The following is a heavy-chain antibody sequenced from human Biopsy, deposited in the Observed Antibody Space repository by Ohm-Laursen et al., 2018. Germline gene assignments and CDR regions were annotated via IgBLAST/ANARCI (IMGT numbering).Heavy chain of an antibody. Sequence: PSDTLSLTCCVSGGSIISYYWTWIRQPPGKGLEWIGHVYNGGITNYNPSLKSRVTISKDTSKNQFSLQVNSVTAADTAVYYCARTPRDSFWSGSYKRGLWFDPWGQGTLVIVSS. J-gene: IGHJ5*02. CDR1: GGSIISYY. D-gene: IGHD3-3*01. CDR3: ARTPRDSFWSGSYKRGLWFDP. CDR2: VYNGGIT. V-gene: IGHV4-59*07.